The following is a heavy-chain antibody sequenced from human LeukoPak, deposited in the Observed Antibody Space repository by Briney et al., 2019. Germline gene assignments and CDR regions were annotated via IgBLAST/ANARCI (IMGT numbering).Heavy chain of an antibody. Sequence: GASVKVSCKASGGTFSSYAISWVRQAPGQGLEWMGGIIPIFGTANYAQKFQGRVTITADKSTSTAYMELSSLRSEDTAVYYCARVDLGSGSYWFDPWGQGTLVTVSS. CDR2: IIPIFGTA. D-gene: IGHD1-26*01. V-gene: IGHV1-69*06. J-gene: IGHJ5*02. CDR1: GGTFSSYA. CDR3: ARVDLGSGSYWFDP.